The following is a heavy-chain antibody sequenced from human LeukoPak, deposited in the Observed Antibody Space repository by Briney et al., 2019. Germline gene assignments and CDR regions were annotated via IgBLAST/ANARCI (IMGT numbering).Heavy chain of an antibody. J-gene: IGHJ4*02. CDR3: ARDPPYYYDSSGYYDY. V-gene: IGHV1-2*02. D-gene: IGHD3-22*01. CDR2: INPNSGGT. Sequence: ASVKVSCTASGYTFTGYYMHWVRQAPGQGLEWMGWINPNSGGTNYAQKFQGRVTMTRDTSISTAYMELSRLRSDDTAVYYCARDPPYYYDSSGYYDYWGQGTLVTVSS. CDR1: GYTFTGYY.